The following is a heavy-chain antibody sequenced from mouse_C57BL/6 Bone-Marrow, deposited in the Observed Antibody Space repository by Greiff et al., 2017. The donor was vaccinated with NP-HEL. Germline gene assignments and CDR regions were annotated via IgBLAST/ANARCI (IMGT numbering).Heavy chain of an antibody. CDR1: GYTFTSYW. J-gene: IGHJ3*01. V-gene: IGHV1-74*01. CDR3: AILDGYTY. D-gene: IGHD2-3*01. CDR2: IHTSDSDT. Sequence: VQLQQPGAELVKPGASVKVSCKASGYTFTSYWMHWVKQRPGQGLEWIGRIHTSDSDTNYHQKFKGNATLTVDKSSSTAYMQLSSLKSEDSAVYYCAILDGYTYWGQGTLVTVSA.